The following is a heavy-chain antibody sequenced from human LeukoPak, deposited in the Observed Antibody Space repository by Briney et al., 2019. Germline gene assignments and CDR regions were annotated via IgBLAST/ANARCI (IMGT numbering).Heavy chain of an antibody. J-gene: IGHJ4*02. D-gene: IGHD3-3*01. CDR1: GGSFSGYH. Sequence: PSETLSLTCAVYGGSFSGYHWSWIRQPPGKGLEWIGEINHSGSTNYNPSLKSRVTISVDKSKNQFSLKLSSVTAADTAVYYCARAYYDFWSGNLLDYWGQGTLVTVSS. CDR3: ARAYYDFWSGNLLDY. V-gene: IGHV4-34*01. CDR2: INHSGST.